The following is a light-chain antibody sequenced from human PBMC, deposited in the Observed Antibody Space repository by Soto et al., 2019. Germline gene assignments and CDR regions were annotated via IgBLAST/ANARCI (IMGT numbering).Light chain of an antibody. Sequence: EIVLTQSPGTLSLSPGERAILSCRASQSVSNSYLAWYQQKPGQAPRLLIYGVSGRATGISDRFSGSGSGTDFTLTISGLEPEDFAVYYCHQYGTSPLSFGQGTRLEIK. J-gene: IGKJ5*01. CDR1: QSVSNSY. CDR2: GVS. CDR3: HQYGTSPLS. V-gene: IGKV3-20*01.